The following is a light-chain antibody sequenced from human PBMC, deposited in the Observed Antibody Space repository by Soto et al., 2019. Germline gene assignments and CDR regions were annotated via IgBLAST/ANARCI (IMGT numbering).Light chain of an antibody. CDR3: QQFNTWPRT. V-gene: IGKV3-15*01. Sequence: IVMTQSPATVSASPGERVTLSCRASQSVSGNVAWYQQKPGQPPRLLVYGASTTATDIPARFFGSGSETEFTLTITRLQSEDFCTYYFQQFNTWPRTVGQLNKVEIK. CDR2: GAS. CDR1: QSVSGN. J-gene: IGKJ1*01.